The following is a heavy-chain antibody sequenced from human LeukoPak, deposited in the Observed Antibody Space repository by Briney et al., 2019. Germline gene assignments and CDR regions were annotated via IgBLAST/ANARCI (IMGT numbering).Heavy chain of an antibody. CDR2: IGYDGSKM. CDR1: GFTFSRYW. V-gene: IGHV3-30*02. J-gene: IGHJ4*02. CDR3: AKDNRNYYIDY. Sequence: PGGSLRLSCAASGFTFSRYWMSWVRQAPGKGLEWVAFIGYDGSKMYYVDSVKGRFTISRDNSENTLYLQMNSLRTEDTALYYCAKDNRNYYIDYWGQGTLVTVSS. D-gene: IGHD3-10*01.